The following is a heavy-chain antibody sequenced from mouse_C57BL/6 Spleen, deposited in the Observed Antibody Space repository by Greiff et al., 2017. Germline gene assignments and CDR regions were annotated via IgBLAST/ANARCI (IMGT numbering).Heavy chain of an antibody. D-gene: IGHD1-1*01. CDR1: GYTFTSYW. CDR3: TRWITTVVASFDY. Sequence: EVQLQQSGTVLARPGASVKMSCKTSGYTFTSYWMHWVKQRPGQGLEWIGAIYPGNSDTSYNQKFKGKAKLTAVTSASTAYMELSSLTNEDSAVYYCTRWITTVVASFDYWGQGTTLTVSS. J-gene: IGHJ2*01. V-gene: IGHV1-5*01. CDR2: IYPGNSDT.